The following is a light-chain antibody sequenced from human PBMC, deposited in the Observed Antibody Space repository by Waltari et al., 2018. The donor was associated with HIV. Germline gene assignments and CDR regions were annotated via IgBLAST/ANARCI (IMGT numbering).Light chain of an antibody. CDR1: QGIQTW. Sequence: DIQMAQSPSSVSASVGGRVTITCRASQGIQTWLAWYQQRPAKAPTLLVYAASRLQSGVPARFNGSGSGVDFTLTITDFQPDDSAIYYCQQAKSFPHTFGGGTRVEI. J-gene: IGKJ4*01. CDR2: AAS. V-gene: IGKV1-12*01. CDR3: QQAKSFPHT.